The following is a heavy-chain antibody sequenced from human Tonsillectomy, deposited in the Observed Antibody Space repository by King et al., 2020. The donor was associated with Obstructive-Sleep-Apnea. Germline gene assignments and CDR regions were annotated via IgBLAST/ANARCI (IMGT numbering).Heavy chain of an antibody. CDR2: ISWNSGSI. V-gene: IGHV3-9*01. J-gene: IGHJ4*02. D-gene: IGHD3-22*01. Sequence: QLVQSGGGLVQPGRSLRLSCAASGFTFDDYAMHWVRQAPGKGLEWVSGISWNSGSIGYADSVKGRFTISRDNAKNSLYLQMNSLRAEDTALYYCAKGLRYYYDSSGPPVGYWGQGPLVTVSS. CDR1: GFTFDDYA. CDR3: AKGLRYYYDSSGPPVGY.